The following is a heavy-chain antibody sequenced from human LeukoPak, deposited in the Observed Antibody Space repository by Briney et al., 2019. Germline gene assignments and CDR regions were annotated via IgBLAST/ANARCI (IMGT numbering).Heavy chain of an antibody. CDR1: GGSISSYY. CDR2: IYYSGST. Sequence: SETLSLTCTVSGGSISSYYWSWIRQPPGKGLEWIGYIYYSGSTNYNPSLKSRVTMSVDTSKNQFSLKLSSVTAADTAVYYCARVGELSGWSQDDAFDIWGQGTMVTVSS. CDR3: ARVGELSGWSQDDAFDI. D-gene: IGHD6-19*01. V-gene: IGHV4-59*12. J-gene: IGHJ3*02.